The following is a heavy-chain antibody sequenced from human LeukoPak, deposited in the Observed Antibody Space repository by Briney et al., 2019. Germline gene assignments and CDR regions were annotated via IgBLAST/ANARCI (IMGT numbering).Heavy chain of an antibody. CDR2: INPNSGGT. Sequence: ASVKVSCKASGYTFTCYYMHWVRQAPGQGLEWMGRINPNSGGTNYAQKFQGRVTMTRDTSISTAYMELSRLRSDDTAVYYCARSLFYCSSTSCYAGFSGFDYWGQGTLVTVSS. J-gene: IGHJ4*02. D-gene: IGHD2-2*01. CDR3: ARSLFYCSSTSCYAGFSGFDY. V-gene: IGHV1-2*06. CDR1: GYTFTCYY.